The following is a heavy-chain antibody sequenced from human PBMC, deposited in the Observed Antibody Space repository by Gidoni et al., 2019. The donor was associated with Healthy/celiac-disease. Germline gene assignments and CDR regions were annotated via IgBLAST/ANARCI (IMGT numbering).Heavy chain of an antibody. D-gene: IGHD6-19*01. V-gene: IGHV4-34*01. Sequence: QVQLQQWGAGLLKPSETLSLTCAVYGGSFSGYYWSWIRQPPGKGLEWIGEINHSGSTNYNPSLKSRVTISVDTSKNQFSLKLSSVTAADTAVYYCARGPTYSSGRPFDYWGQGTLVTVSS. CDR1: GGSFSGYY. CDR3: ARGPTYSSGRPFDY. CDR2: INHSGST. J-gene: IGHJ4*02.